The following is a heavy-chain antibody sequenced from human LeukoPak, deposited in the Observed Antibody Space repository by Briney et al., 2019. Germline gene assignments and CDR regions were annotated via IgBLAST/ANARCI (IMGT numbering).Heavy chain of an antibody. CDR3: ARAYYYDSSGYYSGYYYYYYMDV. V-gene: IGHV1-46*01. CDR1: GYTFTSYY. D-gene: IGHD3-22*01. J-gene: IGHJ6*03. CDR2: INPSGGST. Sequence: ASVKVSCKASGYTFTSYYMHWVRQAPGQGLEWMGIINPSGGSTSYAQKFQGRVTMTRDMSTSTVYMELSSLRSEDTAVYYCARAYYYDSSGYYSGYYYYYYMDVWGKGTTVTISS.